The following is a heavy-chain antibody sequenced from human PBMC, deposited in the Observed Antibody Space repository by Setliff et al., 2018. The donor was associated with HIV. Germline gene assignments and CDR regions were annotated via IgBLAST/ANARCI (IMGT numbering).Heavy chain of an antibody. CDR1: GFSFSSYS. CDR3: ARSRTIGYCSSTSCPSLDV. J-gene: IGHJ6*04. CDR2: ISPSSTII. D-gene: IGHD2-2*01. Sequence: PGGSLRLSCGASGFSFSSYSMNWVRQAPGKGLEWVSYISPSSTIIYYPDSVKGRFTTSRDNARNSLYLEMNSLRAEDTAVYYCARSRTIGYCSSTSCPSLDVWGKGTTVTVSS. V-gene: IGHV3-48*01.